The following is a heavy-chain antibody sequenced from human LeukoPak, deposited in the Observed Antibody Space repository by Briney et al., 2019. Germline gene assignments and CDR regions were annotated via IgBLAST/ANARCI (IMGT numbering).Heavy chain of an antibody. J-gene: IGHJ3*01. CDR1: AYTFTNYY. V-gene: IGHV1-46*01. CDR2: INPNGGST. CDR3: AREGSSGQLL. Sequence: ASVKVSCKASAYTFTNYYLHWVRQAPGQGLEWMGIINPNGGSTSYAQKFQGRVTMTRDTYTSTVYMELSSLRSEDTAVYYCAREGSSGQLLWGQGSMVTVSS. D-gene: IGHD3-22*01.